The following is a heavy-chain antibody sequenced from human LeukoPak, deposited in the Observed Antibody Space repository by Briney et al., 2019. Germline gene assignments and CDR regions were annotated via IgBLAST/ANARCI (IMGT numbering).Heavy chain of an antibody. D-gene: IGHD3-10*01. CDR2: IKQDGSEK. Sequence: GGSLRLSCAASGFTFSSYWMSWVRQAPGKGLEWVANIKQDGSEKYYVDSVKGRFTISRDNAKNSLYLQMNGLRAEDTAVYYCARDRRGEESPYNWFDPWGQGTLVTVSS. V-gene: IGHV3-7*01. CDR1: GFTFSSYW. J-gene: IGHJ5*02. CDR3: ARDRRGEESPYNWFDP.